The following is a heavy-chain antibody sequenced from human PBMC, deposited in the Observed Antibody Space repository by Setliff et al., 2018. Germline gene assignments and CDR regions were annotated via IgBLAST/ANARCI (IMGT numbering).Heavy chain of an antibody. D-gene: IGHD3-22*01. CDR3: AREGGDGESKGYYPPLDY. V-gene: IGHV1-69*05. CDR1: GGTFSSYG. CDR2: TIPVFGTT. Sequence: GASVKVSCKASGGTFSSYGISWVRQAPGQGLEWMGGTIPVFGTTDYAQKFQGRVTIMTDTSTSTAYMELRSLRSDDTAIYYCAREGGDGESKGYYPPLDYWGQGTLVTVSS. J-gene: IGHJ4*02.